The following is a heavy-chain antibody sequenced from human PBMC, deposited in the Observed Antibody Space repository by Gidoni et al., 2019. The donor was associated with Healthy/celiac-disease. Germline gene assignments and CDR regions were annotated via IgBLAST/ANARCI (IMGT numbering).Heavy chain of an antibody. D-gene: IGHD3-22*01. CDR3: AKDKSDSSGYYNWFDP. J-gene: IGHJ5*02. V-gene: IGHV3-23*01. CDR1: GFTFSSYA. Sequence: EVQLLESGGGLVQPGGSLRLSCAASGFTFSSYAMRWVRQAPGKGLEWVSAISGSGGSKYYADSVKGRFTISRDNSKNTLYLQMNSLRAEDTAVYYCAKDKSDSSGYYNWFDPWGQGTLVTVSS. CDR2: ISGSGGSK.